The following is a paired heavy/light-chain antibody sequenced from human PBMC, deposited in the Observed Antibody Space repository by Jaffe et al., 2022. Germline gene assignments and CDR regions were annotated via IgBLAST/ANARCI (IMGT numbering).Heavy chain of an antibody. CDR2: IYYSGST. V-gene: IGHV4-59*01. D-gene: IGHD3-3*01. CDR3: ARAPSYNFWSGSYHTGPGGFDY. J-gene: IGHJ4*02. Sequence: QVQLQESGPGLVKPSETLSLTCTVSGGSISSYYWSWIRQPPGKGLEWIGYIYYSGSTNYNPSLKSRVTISVDTSKNQFSLKLSSVTAADTAVYYCARAPSYNFWSGSYHTGPGGFDYWGQGTLVTVSS. CDR1: GGSISSYY.
Light chain of an antibody. Sequence: EIVLTQSPGTLSLSPGERATLSCRASQSVNSRYLAWYQQKPGQAPRLLIYGASSRATGIPDRFSGSGSGTDFTLTISRLEPEDFAVYYCQQYGSSPPPFTFGPGTKVDIK. CDR3: QQYGSSPPPFT. CDR1: QSVNSRY. CDR2: GAS. V-gene: IGKV3-20*01. J-gene: IGKJ3*01.